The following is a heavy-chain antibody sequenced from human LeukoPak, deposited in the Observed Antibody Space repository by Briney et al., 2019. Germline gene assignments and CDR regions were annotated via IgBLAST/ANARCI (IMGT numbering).Heavy chain of an antibody. V-gene: IGHV3-23*01. Sequence: QSGGSLRLSCAASGFTFSSYAMTWVRQAPGKGLEWVSAISGSDSSSSYAASVKGRFTISRDNSKNTLFLQMNSLRAEDTAIYDCAKGSAGSCYSPLDAWGRGTLVTVSS. CDR1: GFTFSSYA. CDR2: ISGSDSSS. D-gene: IGHD2-15*01. CDR3: AKGSAGSCYSPLDA. J-gene: IGHJ5*02.